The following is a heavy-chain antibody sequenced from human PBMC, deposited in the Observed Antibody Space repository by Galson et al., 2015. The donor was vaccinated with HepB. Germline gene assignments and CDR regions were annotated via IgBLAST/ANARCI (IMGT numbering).Heavy chain of an antibody. CDR1: GFTFSTSW. CDR2: INEDGSQK. J-gene: IGHJ4*02. CDR3: ANRAPPRDY. Sequence: SLRLSCAASGFTFSTSWMSWVRQAPGKGLEWVATINEDGSQKYYVDSVKGRFTISRDNAEYSLYLQMNSLRAEDTAVYYCANRAPPRDYWGQGTLVTVSS. V-gene: IGHV3-7*03. D-gene: IGHD1-14*01.